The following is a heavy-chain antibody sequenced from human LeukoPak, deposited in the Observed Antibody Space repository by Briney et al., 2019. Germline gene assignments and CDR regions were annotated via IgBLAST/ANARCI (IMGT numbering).Heavy chain of an antibody. CDR1: GFTFSRYD. J-gene: IGHJ4*02. CDR3: AKAAAAPGFDF. V-gene: IGHV3-13*01. Sequence: GGSLRLSCAASGFTFSRYDMHWVRQATGKSLEWVSAIGTVGDTYYPDSVKGRFTISRENAKNSLYLQMNSLRAGDTAVYYCAKAAAAPGFDFWGQGTLVTVSS. D-gene: IGHD6-13*01. CDR2: IGTVGDT.